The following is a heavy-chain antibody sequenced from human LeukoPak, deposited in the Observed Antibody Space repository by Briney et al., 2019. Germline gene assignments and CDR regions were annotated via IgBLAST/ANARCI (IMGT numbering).Heavy chain of an antibody. CDR3: ARDGYSGSSGYFDY. Sequence: PGGSLRLSCAASGFTFSSYGMHWVRQAPGKGLEWVAVISYDGSNKYYADSVKGRFTISRDNSKNTLYLQMNSLRAEDTAVYYCARDGYSGSSGYFDYWGQGTLVTVSS. J-gene: IGHJ4*02. CDR2: ISYDGSNK. V-gene: IGHV3-30*03. CDR1: GFTFSSYG. D-gene: IGHD1-26*01.